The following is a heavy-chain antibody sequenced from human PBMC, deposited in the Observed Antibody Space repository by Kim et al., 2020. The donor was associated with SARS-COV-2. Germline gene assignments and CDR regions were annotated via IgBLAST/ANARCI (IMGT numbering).Heavy chain of an antibody. J-gene: IGHJ6*03. CDR2: ISYDGSNK. D-gene: IGHD3-22*01. CDR1: GFTFSSYA. CDR3: ARQYYYDSSGCYYPHYY. Sequence: GGSLRLSCAASGFTFSSYAMHWVRQAPGKGLEWVAVISYDGSNKYYADSVKGRFTISRDNSKNTLYLQMNSLRAEDTAVYYCARQYYYDSSGCYYPHYY. V-gene: IGHV3-30*04.